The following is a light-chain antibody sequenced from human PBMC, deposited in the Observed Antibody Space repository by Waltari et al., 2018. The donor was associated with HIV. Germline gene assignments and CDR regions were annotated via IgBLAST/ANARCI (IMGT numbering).Light chain of an antibody. CDR2: SNN. CDR3: AAWDDSLNGPV. J-gene: IGLJ2*01. CDR1: SSNIGSNS. V-gene: IGLV1-44*01. Sequence: QSVLTQSPSASGTPGQRVIISCSGSSSNIGSNSVNWYQQLPGTAPKLLIYSNNERTSGVPDRFSGSKSGTSASLAISGRQSEDEADYHCAAWDDSLNGPVFGGGTKLTVL.